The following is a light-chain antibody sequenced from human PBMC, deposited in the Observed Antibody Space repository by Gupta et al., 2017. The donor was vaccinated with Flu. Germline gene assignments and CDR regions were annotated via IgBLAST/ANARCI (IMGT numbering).Light chain of an antibody. CDR2: EVS. J-gene: IGLJ2*01. Sequence: QSALTQPASVSGSPGQSITISSSGTSSDIGTYNYVSWYQQHPNKAPKLMIYEVSTRPSGVSNRFSGSKSGNTASLTISGLQAEDDADYFCSSYTGSCTVFGGGTKVAVL. CDR1: SSDIGTYNY. CDR3: SSYTGSCTV. V-gene: IGLV2-14*01.